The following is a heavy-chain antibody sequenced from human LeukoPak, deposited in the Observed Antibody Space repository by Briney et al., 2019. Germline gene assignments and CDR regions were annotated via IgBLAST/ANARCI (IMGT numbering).Heavy chain of an antibody. Sequence: PGRSLRLSCAASGFTFSSYAMHWVRQAPGKGLEWVAVISYDGSNKYYADSVKGRFTISRDNSKNTLYLQMNSLRAEDTAVYYCARDATPTTVTGPRAFDIWGQGTMVTVSS. CDR1: GFTFSSYA. V-gene: IGHV3-30-3*01. J-gene: IGHJ3*02. CDR2: ISYDGSNK. CDR3: ARDATPTTVTGPRAFDI. D-gene: IGHD4-17*01.